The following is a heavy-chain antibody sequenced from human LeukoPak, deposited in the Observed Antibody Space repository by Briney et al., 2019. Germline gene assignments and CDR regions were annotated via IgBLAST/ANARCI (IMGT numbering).Heavy chain of an antibody. CDR1: GFTFSGYG. D-gene: IGHD1-7*01. V-gene: IGHV3-30*02. J-gene: IGHJ6*03. CDR3: AKRRGLELLYYYYMDV. Sequence: GGSLRLSCAASGFTFSGYGMHWVRQAPGKGLEWVAFVRYDSSNKYYADSVKGRFTVSRDNSKNTLYLQMNSLRAEDTAVYYCAKRRGLELLYYYYMDVWGKGTTVTVSS. CDR2: VRYDSSNK.